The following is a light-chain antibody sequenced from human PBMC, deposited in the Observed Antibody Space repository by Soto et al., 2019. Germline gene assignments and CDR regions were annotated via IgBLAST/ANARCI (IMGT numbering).Light chain of an antibody. CDR3: QQYGSSPWT. V-gene: IGKV3-15*01. Sequence: EIVMAQSPATLSVARGERATLSCRASQSVSSNLAWYQQKPGQAPRLLIYGASTRATGIPARFSGSGSGTEFTLTISSLQSEDFAVYYCQQYGSSPWTFGQGTKVDIK. CDR1: QSVSSN. CDR2: GAS. J-gene: IGKJ1*01.